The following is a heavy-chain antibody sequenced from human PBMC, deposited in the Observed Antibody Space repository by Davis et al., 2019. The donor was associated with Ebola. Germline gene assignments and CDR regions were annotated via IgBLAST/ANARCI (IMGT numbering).Heavy chain of an antibody. V-gene: IGHV3-33*06. D-gene: IGHD3-22*01. CDR3: AKEIYDSSGYYYVDYYYGMDV. CDR1: GFTFSSYG. CDR2: IWYDGSNK. J-gene: IGHJ6*02. Sequence: PGGSLRLSCAASGFTFSSYGMHWVRQAPGKGLEWVAVIWYDGSNKYYADSVKGRFTISRDNSKNTLYLQMNSLRAEDTAVYYCAKEIYDSSGYYYVDYYYGMDVWGQGTTVTVSS.